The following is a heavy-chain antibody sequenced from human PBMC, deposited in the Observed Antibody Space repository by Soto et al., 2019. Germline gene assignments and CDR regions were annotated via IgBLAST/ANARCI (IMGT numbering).Heavy chain of an antibody. CDR2: IYYSGST. CDR3: ARVATMIVLNYYYYGMDV. CDR1: GGSISSGGYY. V-gene: IGHV4-31*03. D-gene: IGHD3-22*01. Sequence: SETLSLTCTVSGGSISSGGYYWSWIRQHPGKGLEWIGYIYYSGSTYYNPSLKSRVTISVDTSKNQFSLKLSSVTAADTAVYYCARVATMIVLNYYYYGMDVWGQGTTVTVSS. J-gene: IGHJ6*02.